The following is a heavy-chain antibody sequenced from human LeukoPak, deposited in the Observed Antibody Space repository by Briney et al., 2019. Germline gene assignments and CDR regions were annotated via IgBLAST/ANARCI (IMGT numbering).Heavy chain of an antibody. CDR2: ISGSTGST. D-gene: IGHD1-26*01. Sequence: GGSLRLSCAASEFTFSSYAMSWVRQAPGKGLEWVSAISGSTGSTYYADSVKGRFTISRDNSKNTLYLQMKSLRAEDTAVYYCAKDGERGSYSYFDYWGQGTLVTVSS. V-gene: IGHV3-23*01. J-gene: IGHJ4*02. CDR1: EFTFSSYA. CDR3: AKDGERGSYSYFDY.